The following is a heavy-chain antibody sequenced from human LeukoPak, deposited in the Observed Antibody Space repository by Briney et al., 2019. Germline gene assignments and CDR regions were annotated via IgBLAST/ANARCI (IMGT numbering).Heavy chain of an antibody. V-gene: IGHV3-7*01. Sequence: PGGSLRLSCEASGFTFSAFWMSWVRQAPGQGLEWVASINQAGSERHFVDSVKGRFTISRDNAKNSLYLQMNSLRAEDTAVYYCARSGRGVDSFYFYMDVWGKGTTVTVSS. D-gene: IGHD3-10*01. CDR2: INQAGSER. J-gene: IGHJ6*03. CDR3: ARSGRGVDSFYFYMDV. CDR1: GFTFSAFW.